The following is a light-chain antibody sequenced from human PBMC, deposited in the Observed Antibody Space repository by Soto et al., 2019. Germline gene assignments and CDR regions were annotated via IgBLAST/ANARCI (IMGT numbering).Light chain of an antibody. V-gene: IGKV1-5*03. Sequence: DIQMTQSPSTLSASVGDRVTITCRSSQIINRWLAWYQQKPGKAPKLLIYKASTLKSGVPSRFSGSGSGTEFTLTISSLQPDDFATYYCQHYNSYSEAFGQGTKVELK. CDR3: QHYNSYSEA. CDR2: KAS. CDR1: QIINRW. J-gene: IGKJ1*01.